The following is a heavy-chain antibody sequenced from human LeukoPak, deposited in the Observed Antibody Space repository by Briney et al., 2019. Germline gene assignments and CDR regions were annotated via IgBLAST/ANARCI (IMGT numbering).Heavy chain of an antibody. Sequence: GGSLRLSCAASGFTFSSYGMHWVRQAPGKGLEWVAVIWYDGSNKYYADSVKGRFTISRDNSKNTLYLQMNSLRSEDTAVYYCARGSPIVGSRRLDYWGQGTLVTVSS. CDR1: GFTFSSYG. J-gene: IGHJ4*02. CDR3: ARGSPIVGSRRLDY. D-gene: IGHD1-26*01. CDR2: IWYDGSNK. V-gene: IGHV3-33*01.